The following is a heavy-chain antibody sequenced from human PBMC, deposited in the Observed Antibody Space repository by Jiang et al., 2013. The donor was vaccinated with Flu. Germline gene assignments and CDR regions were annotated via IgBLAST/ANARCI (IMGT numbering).Heavy chain of an antibody. CDR1: GDSISRNSFY. CDR3: VRHTLYYGSGSHDY. V-gene: IGHV4-39*01. J-gene: IGHJ4*02. CDR2: IYYSGNT. Sequence: LLKPSETLSLTCSVSGDSISRNSFYWGWIRQPPGKGLEWIASIYYSGNTNYNPSLKSRVTISVDTSKNQFSLKLSPVTAADTAVYYCVRHTLYYGSGSHDYWGQGTLVTVSS. D-gene: IGHD3-10*01.